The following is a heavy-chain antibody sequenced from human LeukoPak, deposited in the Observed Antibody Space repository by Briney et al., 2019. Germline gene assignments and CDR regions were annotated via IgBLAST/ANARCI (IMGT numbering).Heavy chain of an antibody. J-gene: IGHJ4*02. CDR2: IYTDGST. CDR1: GFIVSSNY. D-gene: IGHD5-24*01. Sequence: GGSLRLSCAASGFIVSSNYMNWVRQAPGKGLEWVSVIYTDGSTYYADSVKGRFTISRDISRNTVHLQMNSLRAGDTAVYYCARDPHGYNSYFDYWGQGTLVTVS. CDR3: ARDPHGYNSYFDY. V-gene: IGHV3-53*01.